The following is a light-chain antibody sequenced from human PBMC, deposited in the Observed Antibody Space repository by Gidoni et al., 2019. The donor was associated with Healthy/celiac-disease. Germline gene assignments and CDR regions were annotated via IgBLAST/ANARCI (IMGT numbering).Light chain of an antibody. CDR2: KDS. J-gene: IGLJ2*01. CDR1: VLAKKY. Sequence: SYELTQPSSVSVSPGQTARLTCPGDVLAKKYARWFQQKPGQAPVLVIYKDSERPSGIPERFSGSSSGTTVTLTISGAQVEDEADYYCYSAADNNLGVFGGGTKLTVL. V-gene: IGLV3-27*01. CDR3: YSAADNNLGV.